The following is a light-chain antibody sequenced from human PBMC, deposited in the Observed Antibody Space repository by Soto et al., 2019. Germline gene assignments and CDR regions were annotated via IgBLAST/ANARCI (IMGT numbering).Light chain of an antibody. CDR3: MEALQAPFT. V-gene: IGKV2-28*01. CDR1: QSLLQSNGYNC. CDR2: LGS. Sequence: DIVMTQSPLSLAVTPGEPASISCRSSQSLLQSNGYNCLDWFLQKPGQSPQLLIYLGSNRASGVPDRFSGSGSGTDFTLKISRVEAEDVGVYYCMEALQAPFTFGPGTKVDIK. J-gene: IGKJ3*01.